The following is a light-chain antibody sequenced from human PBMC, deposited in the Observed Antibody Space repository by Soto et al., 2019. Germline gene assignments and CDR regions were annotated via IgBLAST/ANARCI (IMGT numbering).Light chain of an antibody. CDR3: QQYYSYPRT. Sequence: IQMTQTQSSLSASVGDRVTITCRASQSISSYLNWYQQKPGKAPKLLIYAASTLQSGVPSRFSGSGSGTDFTLTISSLQPEDFATYYCQQYYSYPRTFGQGTKV. J-gene: IGKJ1*01. CDR1: QSISSY. V-gene: IGKV1-39*01. CDR2: AAS.